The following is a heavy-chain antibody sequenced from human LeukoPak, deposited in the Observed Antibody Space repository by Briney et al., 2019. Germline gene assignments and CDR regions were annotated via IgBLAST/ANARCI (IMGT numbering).Heavy chain of an antibody. CDR3: ARSSHYDILTGYDY. D-gene: IGHD3-9*01. V-gene: IGHV3-20*01. J-gene: IGHJ4*02. CDR1: GFTFDDYG. CDR2: INWNSGST. Sequence: GGSLRLSCAASGFTFDDYGMSWVRQAPGKGLEWVSGINWNSGSTGYADFVKGRFTISRDNAKNSLYLQMNSLRAEDTALYHCARSSHYDILTGYDYWGQGTLVTVSS.